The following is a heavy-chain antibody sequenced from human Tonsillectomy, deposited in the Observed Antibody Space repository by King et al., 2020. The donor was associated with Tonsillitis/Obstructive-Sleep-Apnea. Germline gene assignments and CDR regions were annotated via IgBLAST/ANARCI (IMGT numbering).Heavy chain of an antibody. CDR1: GFIFDSYE. CDR3: ARDGYYGMDV. Sequence: QLVQSGGGLVQPGGSLRLSCAASGFIFDSYEMNWVRQAPGKGLEWVSYISSSGTTIYYADSVKGRFTISRDNAKNSLYLQMNSLRAEDTGVYYCARDGYYGMDVWGQGTTVTVSS. J-gene: IGHJ6*02. CDR2: ISSSGTTI. V-gene: IGHV3-48*03.